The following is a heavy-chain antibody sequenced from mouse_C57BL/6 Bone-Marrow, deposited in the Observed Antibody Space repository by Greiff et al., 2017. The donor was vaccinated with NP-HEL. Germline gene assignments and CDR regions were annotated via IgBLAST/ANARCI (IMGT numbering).Heavy chain of an antibody. V-gene: IGHV1-81*01. J-gene: IGHJ4*01. D-gene: IGHD1-1*01. Sequence: VQLQQSGAELARPGASVKLSCKASGYTFTSYGISWVKQRPGQGLEWIGEIYPRSGNTYYNEKFKGKATLPADKSSSTAYMQLRSLTSEYSAVYYGARNYGSSSYYAMGDWGQGTSVTVSS. CDR2: IYPRSGNT. CDR3: ARNYGSSSYYAMGD. CDR1: GYTFTSYG.